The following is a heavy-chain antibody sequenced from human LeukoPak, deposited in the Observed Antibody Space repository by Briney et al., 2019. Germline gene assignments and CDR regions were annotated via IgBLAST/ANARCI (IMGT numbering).Heavy chain of an antibody. J-gene: IGHJ6*02. V-gene: IGHV4-59*08. CDR3: ALLAAADPYYYYGMDV. D-gene: IGHD6-13*01. Sequence: SETLSLTCTVSGGSISSYYWSWIRQPPGKGLEWIGYIYYSGSTNYNPSLKSRVTISVDTSKNQFSLKLSSVTAADTAVYYCALLAAADPYYYYGMDVWGQGTTVTVSS. CDR1: GGSISSYY. CDR2: IYYSGST.